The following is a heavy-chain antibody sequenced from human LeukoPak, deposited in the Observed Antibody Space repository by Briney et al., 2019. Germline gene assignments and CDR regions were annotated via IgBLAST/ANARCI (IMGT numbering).Heavy chain of an antibody. D-gene: IGHD4-17*01. J-gene: IGHJ6*03. CDR1: GFTSSTYG. V-gene: IGHV3-30*02. CDR3: AKDRDYGDYPSAYYYYMDV. CDR2: IRYDGTK. Sequence: GGSLRLSCAASGFTSSTYGIHWVRQAPGKGLEWVAFIRYDGTKWYADSVKGRFTISRDNSKNMLYLQMNSLRAEDTAVYHCAKDRDYGDYPSAYYYYMDVWGKGTTVTVSS.